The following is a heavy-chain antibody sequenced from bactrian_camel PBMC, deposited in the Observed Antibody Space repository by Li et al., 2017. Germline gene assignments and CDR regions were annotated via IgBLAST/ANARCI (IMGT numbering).Heavy chain of an antibody. J-gene: IGHJ4*01. CDR2: IYTGFGST. CDR3: ATDSTLWNFWKDPASPRY. V-gene: IGHV3S54*01. CDR1: SITDGIDA. Sequence: HVQLVESGRGSVQAGQSLRLSCAASSITDGIDAMAWFRQAPGKEREGIATIYTGFGSTFYANSVKGRFTVSLDKAKNTVFLQMGSLKPEDTAMYYCATDSTLWNFWKDPASPRYWGQGTQVTVS. D-gene: IGHD1*01.